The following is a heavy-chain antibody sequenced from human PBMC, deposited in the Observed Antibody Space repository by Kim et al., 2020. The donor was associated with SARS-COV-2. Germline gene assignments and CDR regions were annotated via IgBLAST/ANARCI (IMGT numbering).Heavy chain of an antibody. D-gene: IGHD6-19*01. J-gene: IGHJ4*02. CDR1: GASISSYY. Sequence: SETLSLTCTVSGASISSYYWSWIRQPPGKGLEWLGYIYNNGRTDYNPSLRSRVTISVDTSKNQFSLNLRSVTAADTAVYYCARAGVGGNRSPLNDYWGRGTLVTVSS. V-gene: IGHV4-59*01. CDR3: ARAGVGGNRSPLNDY. CDR2: IYNNGRT.